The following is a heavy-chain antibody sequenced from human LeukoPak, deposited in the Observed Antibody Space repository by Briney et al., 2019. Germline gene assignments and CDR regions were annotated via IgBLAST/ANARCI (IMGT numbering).Heavy chain of an antibody. CDR3: ARGGGLDV. V-gene: IGHV3-7*03. J-gene: IGHJ6*02. CDR2: INHNGNVN. CDR1: GLSFSNYW. Sequence: PGGSLRLSCVASGLSFSNYWMNWVRQAPGKGLEWVASINHNGNVNYYVDSVKGRFTISRDNAKNSLYLQMSNLRAEDTAVYFCARGGGLDVWGQGATVTVSS. D-gene: IGHD3-16*01.